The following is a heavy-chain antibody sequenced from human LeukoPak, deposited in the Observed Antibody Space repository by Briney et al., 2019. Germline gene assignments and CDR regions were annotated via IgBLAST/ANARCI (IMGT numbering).Heavy chain of an antibody. CDR2: IYYTGAT. CDR3: ARFGITVVRGGKYYFDY. D-gene: IGHD3-10*01. V-gene: IGHV4-59*08. J-gene: IGHJ4*02. CDR1: GGSISNYY. Sequence: SETLSLTCTVSGGSISNYYWTWLRQPPGKGLEWIGYIYYTGATSYNPSLKSRITISVDTSKNQFSLMLSSVTAADTAVYYCARFGITVVRGGKYYFDYWGQGTPVTVSS.